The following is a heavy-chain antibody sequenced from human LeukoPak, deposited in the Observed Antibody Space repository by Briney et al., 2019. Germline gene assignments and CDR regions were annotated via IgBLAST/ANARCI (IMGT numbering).Heavy chain of an antibody. CDR1: GGSISSGGYS. D-gene: IGHD3-22*01. CDR2: IYHSGST. J-gene: IGHJ4*02. V-gene: IGHV4-30-2*01. Sequence: SETLSLTCTVSGGSISSGGYSWSWIRQPPGEGLEWIGYIYHSGSTYYNPSLKSRVTISVDRSKNQFSLKLSSVTAADTAVYYCARSRSQDYYDSSCYYFLDYWGQGTLVTVSS. CDR3: ARSRSQDYYDSSCYYFLDY.